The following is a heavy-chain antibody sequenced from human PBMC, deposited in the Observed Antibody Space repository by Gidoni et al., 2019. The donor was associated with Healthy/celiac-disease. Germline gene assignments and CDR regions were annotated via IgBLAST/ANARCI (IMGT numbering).Heavy chain of an antibody. J-gene: IGHJ3*02. D-gene: IGHD1-26*01. Sequence: EVQLWESGGGVVQPGGSRGPSWAAPGFTVSSYTMCWVRQAPGKGLVWVSAISGSGGSTSYAASVKGRFTISRDNSKNTLYLQMNSLRAEDTAVYYCAKTVVGANRGAFDIWGQGTMVTVSS. CDR2: ISGSGGST. V-gene: IGHV3-23*01. CDR1: GFTVSSYT. CDR3: AKTVVGANRGAFDI.